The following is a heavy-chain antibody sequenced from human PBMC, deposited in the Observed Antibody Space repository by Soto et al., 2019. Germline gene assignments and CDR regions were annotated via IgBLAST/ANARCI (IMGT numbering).Heavy chain of an antibody. CDR1: GGSISSGDYY. J-gene: IGHJ5*02. CDR2: ISYNGIT. V-gene: IGHV4-30-4*01. Sequence: SETPSLTCTVSGGSISSGDYYWTWSRQPPGKGLEYIGYISYNGITYYNPSLESRLTISADTSKNQFSLKLSSVTAADTAVYYCARDPAPWGQGTLVTVSS. CDR3: ARDPAP.